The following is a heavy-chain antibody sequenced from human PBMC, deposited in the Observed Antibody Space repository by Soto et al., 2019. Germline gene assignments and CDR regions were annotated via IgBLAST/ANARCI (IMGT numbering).Heavy chain of an antibody. D-gene: IGHD3-22*01. CDR1: GFIFSKNA. CDR2: ISGNAGST. Sequence: VELLESGGGLVQPGGSLRLSCAASGFIFSKNAMSWVRQAPGKGLEWVSSISGNAGSTYYADSVKGRLTISRDNSKNTLYLQMNSLRAEDTAVYYCAKSRQQLIGYYYYHGMDVWGQGTTVTVSS. J-gene: IGHJ6*02. V-gene: IGHV3-23*01. CDR3: AKSRQQLIGYYYYHGMDV.